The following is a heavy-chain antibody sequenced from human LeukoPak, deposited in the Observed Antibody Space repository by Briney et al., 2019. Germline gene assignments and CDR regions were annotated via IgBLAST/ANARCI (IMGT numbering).Heavy chain of an antibody. V-gene: IGHV1-46*01. J-gene: IGHJ6*02. CDR3: ARCSVPAANYYYYGIDV. CDR1: GYTFTGYY. CDR2: INPSGGST. Sequence: ASVKVSCKASGYTFTGYYMHWMRQAPGQGLEWMGIINPSGGSTSYAQKFQGRVTMTRDTSTSTVYMELSSLRSEDTAVYYCARCSVPAANYYYYGIDVWGQGTTVTVSS. D-gene: IGHD2-2*01.